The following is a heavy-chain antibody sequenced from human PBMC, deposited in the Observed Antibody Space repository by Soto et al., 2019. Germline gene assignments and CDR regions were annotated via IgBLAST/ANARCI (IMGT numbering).Heavy chain of an antibody. V-gene: IGHV3-23*01. CDR1: GFTFSSYA. Sequence: GGSLRLSCAASGFTFSSYAMSWVRQAPGKGLEWVSAISGSGGSTYYADSVKGRFTISRDNSKNTLYLQMNSLRAEDTAVYYCAKDWGGWFGESKHYYYYGMDVWGQGTTVTVS. D-gene: IGHD3-10*01. CDR2: ISGSGGST. CDR3: AKDWGGWFGESKHYYYYGMDV. J-gene: IGHJ6*02.